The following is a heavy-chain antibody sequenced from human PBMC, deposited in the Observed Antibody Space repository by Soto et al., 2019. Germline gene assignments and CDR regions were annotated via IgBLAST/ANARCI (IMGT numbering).Heavy chain of an antibody. CDR2: ISYDGSNK. CDR3: ARDGEYDFWSGYPNRFDY. Sequence: GGSLRLSCAASGFTFSSYAMHWVRQAPGKGLEWVAVISYDGSNKYYADSVKGRFTISRDNSKSTLYLQMNSLRAEDTAVYYCARDGEYDFWSGYPNRFDYWGQGTLVTVSS. CDR1: GFTFSSYA. J-gene: IGHJ4*02. V-gene: IGHV3-30-3*01. D-gene: IGHD3-3*01.